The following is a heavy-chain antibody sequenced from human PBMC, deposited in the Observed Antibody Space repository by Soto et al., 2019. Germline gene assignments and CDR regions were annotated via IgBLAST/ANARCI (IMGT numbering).Heavy chain of an antibody. V-gene: IGHV6-1*01. CDR3: ARDRIAAAGTEYYGMDV. CDR2: TYYRSKWYN. D-gene: IGHD6-13*01. J-gene: IGHJ6*02. Sequence: PSQTLSLTCAISGDSVSSNSAAWNWIRQSPSRGLEWLGRTYYRSKWYNDYEVSVKSRITINPDTSKNQFSLQLNSVTPEDTAVYYCARDRIAAAGTEYYGMDVWGQGTTVTVSS. CDR1: GDSVSSNSAA.